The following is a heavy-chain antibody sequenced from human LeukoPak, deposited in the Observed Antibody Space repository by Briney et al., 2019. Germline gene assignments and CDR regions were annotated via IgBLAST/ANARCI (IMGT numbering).Heavy chain of an antibody. CDR1: GYTFTGYY. D-gene: IGHD4-11*01. V-gene: IGHV1-2*02. CDR3: ARESDSSLTFIDY. CDR2: INPNSGGT. Sequence: GASVKVSCKASGYTFTGYYMHWVRQAPRQGLEWMGWINPNSGGTNYAQKFQGRVTMTRDTSISTAYMGLSRLRSDDTAVYYCARESDSSLTFIDYWGQGTLVTVSS. J-gene: IGHJ4*02.